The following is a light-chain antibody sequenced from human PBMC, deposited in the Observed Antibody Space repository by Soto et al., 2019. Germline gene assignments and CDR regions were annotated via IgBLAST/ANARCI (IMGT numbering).Light chain of an antibody. CDR1: QSVSSY. J-gene: IGKJ5*01. CDR3: QQRSNWPIT. Sequence: EIVLTQSPATLSLSPGERATLSCRASQSVSSYLAWHQQQPGQAPRLLIYDASNRATGIPARFSGSGSGTDFTLTISSLEPEDFAVYYCQQRSNWPITFGQGTRLENK. V-gene: IGKV3-11*01. CDR2: DAS.